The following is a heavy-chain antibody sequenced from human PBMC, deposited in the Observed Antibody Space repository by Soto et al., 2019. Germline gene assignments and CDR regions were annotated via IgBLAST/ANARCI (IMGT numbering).Heavy chain of an antibody. D-gene: IGHD3-22*01. J-gene: IGHJ6*02. CDR2: INHSGST. CDR3: ARHNYDSSGYYHYSYGMDV. V-gene: IGHV4-34*01. Sequence: QVQLQQWGAGLLKPSETLSLTCAVYGGSGGSFSGYYWSWIRQPPGKGLEWIGEINHSGSTNYNPPXXSRVTISVDPSXTXFXXKLSSVTAADTAVYYCARHNYDSSGYYHYSYGMDVWGQGTTVTVSS. CDR1: GGSGGSFSGYY.